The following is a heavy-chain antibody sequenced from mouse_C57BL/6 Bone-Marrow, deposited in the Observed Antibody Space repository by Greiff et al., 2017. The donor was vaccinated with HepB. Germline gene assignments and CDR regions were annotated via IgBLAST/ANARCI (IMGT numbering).Heavy chain of an antibody. V-gene: IGHV1-15*01. Sequence: QVQLQQSGAELVRPGASVTLSCKASGYTFTDYEMHWVKQTPVHGLEWIGAIDPETGGTAYNQKFKGKAILTADKSSSTAYMELRSLTSEDSAVYYCTRGVLPYYYAMDYWGQGTSVTVSS. CDR1: GYTFTDYE. CDR2: IDPETGGT. D-gene: IGHD2-12*01. CDR3: TRGVLPYYYAMDY. J-gene: IGHJ4*01.